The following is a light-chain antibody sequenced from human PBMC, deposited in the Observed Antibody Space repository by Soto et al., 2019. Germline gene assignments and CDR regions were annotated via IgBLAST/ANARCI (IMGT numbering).Light chain of an antibody. CDR3: HQRSNWPLT. Sequence: EIVLTQSPANLSLSPGERATLSCRASQSVGSSYFAWYQQKPGQAPRLLIYYAYYRATGIPARFSGSGSGTGFTLTISSLEPEDFALYYCHQRSNWPLTFGGGTKVE. CDR2: YAY. CDR1: QSVGSSY. J-gene: IGKJ4*01. V-gene: IGKV3-11*01.